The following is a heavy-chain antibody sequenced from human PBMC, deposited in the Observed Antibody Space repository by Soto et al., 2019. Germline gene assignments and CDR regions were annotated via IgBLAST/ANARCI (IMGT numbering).Heavy chain of an antibody. D-gene: IGHD6-13*01. CDR1: GFTFTSSA. Sequence: ASVKVSCKASGFTFTSSAVQWVRQARGQRLEWIGWIVVGSGNTDYAQKFQERVTITRDMSTSTAYMELSSLRSEDTAVYYCAAFYNQYSSNLWGQGTLVTVSS. J-gene: IGHJ4*02. V-gene: IGHV1-58*01. CDR2: IVVGSGNT. CDR3: AAFYNQYSSNL.